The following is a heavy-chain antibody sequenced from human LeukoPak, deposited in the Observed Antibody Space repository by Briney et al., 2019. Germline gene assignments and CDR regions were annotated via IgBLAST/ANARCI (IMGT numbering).Heavy chain of an antibody. J-gene: IGHJ3*02. CDR3: ARESGKGAFDI. CDR2: ISSSSSYI. D-gene: IGHD3-10*01. V-gene: IGHV3-21*01. Sequence: GGSLRLSCAASGFTFSNYAMNWVRQAPGKGLEWVSSISSSSSYIYYADSVKGRFTISRDNSKNTVFLQMNSLRIEDTAVYYCARESGKGAFDIWGHGTMVIVSS. CDR1: GFTFSNYA.